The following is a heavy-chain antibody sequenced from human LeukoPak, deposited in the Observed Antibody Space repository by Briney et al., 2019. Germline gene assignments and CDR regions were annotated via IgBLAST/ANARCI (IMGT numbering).Heavy chain of an antibody. Sequence: PGGSLRLSCAASGFTFSSYSMNWVRQAPGKGLEWVSSISSSSSYIYYADSVKGRFTISRDNAKNSLYLQMNSLRAEDTAVYYCARVALAPRTSTSDHFDYWGQGTLVTVSS. CDR1: GFTFSSYS. CDR3: ARVALAPRTSTSDHFDY. CDR2: ISSSSSYI. V-gene: IGHV3-21*01. J-gene: IGHJ4*02. D-gene: IGHD2-2*01.